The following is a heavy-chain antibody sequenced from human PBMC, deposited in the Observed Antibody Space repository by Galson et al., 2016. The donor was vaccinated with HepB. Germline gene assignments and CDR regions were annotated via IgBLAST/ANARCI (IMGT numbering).Heavy chain of an antibody. Sequence: SVKVSCKASGYTFNSYGITWVRQAPGQGLEWMGWISVYNAHTNYAQKFQGRVTMNTDISTSTAYMELRSLRSDDTAVYYCARLERSTIFGVVITPYYFDYWGQGTLVTVSS. V-gene: IGHV1-18*01. CDR2: ISVYNAHT. D-gene: IGHD3-3*01. J-gene: IGHJ4*02. CDR3: ARLERSTIFGVVITPYYFDY. CDR1: GYTFNSYG.